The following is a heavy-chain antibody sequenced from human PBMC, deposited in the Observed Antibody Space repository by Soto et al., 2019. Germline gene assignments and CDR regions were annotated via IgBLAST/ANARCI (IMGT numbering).Heavy chain of an antibody. V-gene: IGHV4-39*01. CDR3: ARRIRHYDCLDS. D-gene: IGHD5-12*01. J-gene: IGHJ5*01. CDR1: GGSIVSSDYY. CDR2: VHYDRST. Sequence: QLQLQESGPVLVKPSEAVSLTCAVAGGSIVSSDYYWDWIRRPPGEGLEWIATVHYDRSTYYNPSLKSRVTMFVDTSKNQFALRLSSVTAADAAVYYCARRIRHYDCLDSWGRGILVTVSS.